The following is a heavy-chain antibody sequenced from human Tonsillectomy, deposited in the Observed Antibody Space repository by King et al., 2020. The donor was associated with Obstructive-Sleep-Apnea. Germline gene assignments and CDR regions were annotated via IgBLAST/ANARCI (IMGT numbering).Heavy chain of an antibody. Sequence: QVTLKESGPALVKPTQTLTLTCTFSGFSLSTSGMCVNWIRQPPGKALEWLARSYGDVVKNYSTSLKNRLTISKDTSKNQVVLTMTNMDPVDTATYYCARICPGSSWADYWGQGTLVTVSS. J-gene: IGHJ4*02. CDR2: SYGDVVK. CDR3: ARICPGSSWADY. CDR1: GFSLSTSGMC. D-gene: IGHD6-13*01. V-gene: IGHV2-70*15.